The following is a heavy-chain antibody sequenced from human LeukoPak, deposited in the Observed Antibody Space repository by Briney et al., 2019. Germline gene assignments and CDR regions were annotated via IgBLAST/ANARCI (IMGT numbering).Heavy chain of an antibody. D-gene: IGHD3-9*01. J-gene: IGHJ4*02. CDR3: ARDPLYYDILTGYSFLYYFDY. CDR2: IIPIFGTA. Sequence: GASVKVSCNASGGTFSSYAISLVRQAPGQGLEWMGGIIPIFGTANYAQKFQGRVTITADESKSTAYMELSSLRSEDTAVYYCARDPLYYDILTGYSFLYYFDYWGQGTLVTVSS. CDR1: GGTFSSYA. V-gene: IGHV1-69*13.